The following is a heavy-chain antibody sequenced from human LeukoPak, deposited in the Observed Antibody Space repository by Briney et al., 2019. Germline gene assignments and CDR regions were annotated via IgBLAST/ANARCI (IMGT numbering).Heavy chain of an antibody. V-gene: IGHV1-69*06. CDR2: IIPIFGTA. CDR3: AREGMGGDGPGYLDY. CDR1: GGTFSSYA. D-gene: IGHD5-24*01. Sequence: KISCKASGGTFSSYAISWVRQAPGQGLEWMGGIIPIFGTANYAQKFQGRVTITADKSTSTAYMELSSLRSEDTAVYYCAREGMGGDGPGYLDYWGQGTLVTVSS. J-gene: IGHJ4*02.